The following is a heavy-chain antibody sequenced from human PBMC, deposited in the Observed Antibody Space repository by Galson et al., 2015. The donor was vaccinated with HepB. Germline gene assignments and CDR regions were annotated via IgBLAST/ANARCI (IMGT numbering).Heavy chain of an antibody. CDR2: IKSKTDGGTT. Sequence: SLRLSCAASSFTFSNAWMNWVRQAPGKGLEWVGRIKSKTDGGTTDYAAPVKGRFTISRDDSKNTLYLQMNGLKTEDTAVYYCRYSYGNDAFDIWGQGTMVTVSS. CDR1: SFTFSNAW. J-gene: IGHJ3*02. CDR3: RYSYGNDAFDI. D-gene: IGHD5-18*01. V-gene: IGHV3-15*07.